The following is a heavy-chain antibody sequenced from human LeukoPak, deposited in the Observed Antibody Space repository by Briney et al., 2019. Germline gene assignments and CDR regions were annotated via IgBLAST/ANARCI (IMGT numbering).Heavy chain of an antibody. J-gene: IGHJ5*02. CDR1: GDSITSSY. V-gene: IGHV4-59*06. CDR3: ARDPTGSNNWFDP. Sequence: PSETLSLTCIVSGDSITSSYWSWIRQPPGKGLEGIGYIYYSGGTYYNPSLKSRVTISIDTSKSQFSLKLNSVTAADTAVYYCARDPTGSNNWFDPWGQGALVTVSS. D-gene: IGHD3-10*01. CDR2: IYYSGGT.